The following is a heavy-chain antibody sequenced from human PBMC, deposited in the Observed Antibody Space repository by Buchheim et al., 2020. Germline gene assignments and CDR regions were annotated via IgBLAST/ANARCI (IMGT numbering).Heavy chain of an antibody. J-gene: IGHJ6*02. V-gene: IGHV4-39*01. CDR3: ARHFLSPPYNYYYAMDV. Sequence: QLQLQESGPGLVKPSETLSLTCIVSGGSLSSSSYYWGWIRQPPGKGLEWIGDIFYRGNTYYNPSLKSRVTISVDTSKDQFSLKLSSVTAADTAVYYCARHFLSPPYNYYYAMDVWGQGTT. CDR2: IFYRGNT. CDR1: GGSLSSSSYY. D-gene: IGHD1-14*01.